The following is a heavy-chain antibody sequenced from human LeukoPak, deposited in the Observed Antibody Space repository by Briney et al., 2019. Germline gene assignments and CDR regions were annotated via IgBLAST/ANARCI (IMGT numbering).Heavy chain of an antibody. V-gene: IGHV5-51*01. J-gene: IGHJ4*02. CDR1: GYTFANNW. CDR2: IYPGDSDT. CDR3: ARSVSGTGVDY. Sequence: GESLKISCKGSGYTFANNWIGWVRQMPGKGLEWMGIIYPGDSDTRYSPSFQGQVTISADKSISTAYLQWSILKASDTAMYYCARSVSGTGVDYWGQGTLVTVSS. D-gene: IGHD1-20*01.